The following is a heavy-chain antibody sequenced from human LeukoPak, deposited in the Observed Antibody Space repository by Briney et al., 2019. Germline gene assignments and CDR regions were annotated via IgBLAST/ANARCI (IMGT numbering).Heavy chain of an antibody. V-gene: IGHV3-7*01. CDR3: SYSLNY. CDR2: IKEDGSET. CDR1: GFTFSRSW. J-gene: IGHJ4*02. Sequence: QPGGSLRLSCAASGFTFSRSWMDWVRQAPGKGLEWVANIKEDGSETHYVDSAKGRSTISRDNAKNTLFLQVDSLRVEDTAIYYCSYSLNYWGQGTLVTVSS. D-gene: IGHD2-21*01.